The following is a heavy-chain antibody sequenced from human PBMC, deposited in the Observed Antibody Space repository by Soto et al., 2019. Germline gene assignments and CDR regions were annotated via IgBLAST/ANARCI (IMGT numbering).Heavy chain of an antibody. D-gene: IGHD6-19*01. V-gene: IGHV3-74*01. CDR1: GFTFSSYW. J-gene: IGHJ5*01. CDR2: INSDGSST. CDR3: TRDPASSGWFDY. Sequence: EVQLVESGGALVQPGGSLRLSCAASGFTFSSYWMHWVRRAPGKGLVWVSRINSDGSSTAYADSVRGRFTISRDNAKNTLYLQMNSLRGEDTAVYYCTRDPASSGWFDYWGQGTLVTVSS.